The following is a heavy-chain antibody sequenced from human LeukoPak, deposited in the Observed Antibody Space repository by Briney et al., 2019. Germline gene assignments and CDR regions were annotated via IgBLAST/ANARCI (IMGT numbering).Heavy chain of an antibody. V-gene: IGHV3-23*01. CDR3: AKAPSYYDSSGYYWVKAFDI. J-gene: IGHJ3*02. Sequence: GGSLRLSCAASGFTFSSYAMSWVRQAPGKGLEWVSAISGSGGSTYYADSVKGRFTISRDNSKNTLYLQMNSLRAEDTALYYCAKAPSYYDSSGYYWVKAFDIWGQGTMVTVSS. CDR2: ISGSGGST. CDR1: GFTFSSYA. D-gene: IGHD3-22*01.